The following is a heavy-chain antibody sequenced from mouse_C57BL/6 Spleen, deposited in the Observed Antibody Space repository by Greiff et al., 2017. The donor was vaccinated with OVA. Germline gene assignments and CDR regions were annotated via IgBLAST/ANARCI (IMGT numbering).Heavy chain of an antibody. D-gene: IGHD1-3*01. J-gene: IGHJ4*01. CDR2: INPNNGGT. Sequence: EVQLQQSGPELVKPGASVKISCKASGYTFTDYHMNWVKQSHGKSLEWIGDINPNNGGTSYNQKFKGKATLTVDKSSSTAYMELRSLTSEDSAVYYCARSSGYAMDYWGQGTSVTVSS. CDR1: GYTFTDYH. V-gene: IGHV1-26*01. CDR3: ARSSGYAMDY.